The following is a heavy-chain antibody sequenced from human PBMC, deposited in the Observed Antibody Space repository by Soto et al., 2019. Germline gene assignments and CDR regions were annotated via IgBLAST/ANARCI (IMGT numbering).Heavy chain of an antibody. J-gene: IGHJ4*01. V-gene: IGHV1-69*06. Sequence: ASVKVSYKASGGTFRRYAISWVRQAPGQGLEWMGGIIPIFGTANYAQKFQGRVTITADKSTSTAYMELSSLRSEDTAVYYCASIITMFVVLDHWGQGTLVTVSS. CDR2: IIPIFGTA. CDR3: ASIITMFVVLDH. CDR1: GGTFRRYA. D-gene: IGHD3-22*01.